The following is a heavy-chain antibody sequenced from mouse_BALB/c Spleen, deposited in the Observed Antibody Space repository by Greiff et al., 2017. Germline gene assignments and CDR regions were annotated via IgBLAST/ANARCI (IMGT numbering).Heavy chain of an antibody. V-gene: IGHV5-6-5*01. CDR1: GFTFSSYA. J-gene: IGHJ3*01. Sequence: DVMLVESGGGLVKPGGSLKLSCAASGFTFSSYAMSWVRQTPEKRLEWVASISSGGSTYYPDSVKGRFTISRDNARNILYLQMSSLRSEDTAMYYCARGPGSDWFAYWGQGTLVTVSA. CDR2: ISSGGST. CDR3: ARGPGSDWFAY. D-gene: IGHD1-1*01.